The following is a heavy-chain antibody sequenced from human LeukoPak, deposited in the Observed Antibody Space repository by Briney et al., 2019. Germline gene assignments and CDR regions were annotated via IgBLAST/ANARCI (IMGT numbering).Heavy chain of an antibody. V-gene: IGHV1-18*01. D-gene: IGHD5-12*01. CDR2: ISAYNGNT. Sequence: GASVKVSCKASGYTFTSYGISWARQAPGQGLEWMGWISAYNGNTNYAQKLQGRVTMTTDTSTSTAYVELRSLRSDDTAVYYCARDGGMVATSLDYWGQGTLVTVSS. J-gene: IGHJ4*02. CDR3: ARDGGMVATSLDY. CDR1: GYTFTSYG.